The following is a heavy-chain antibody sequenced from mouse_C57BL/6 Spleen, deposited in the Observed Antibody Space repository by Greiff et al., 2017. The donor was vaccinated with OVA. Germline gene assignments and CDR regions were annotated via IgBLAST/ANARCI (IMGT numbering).Heavy chain of an antibody. Sequence: DVKLVESGGGLVQPKGSLKLSCAASGFSFNTYAMNWVRQAPGKGLEWVARIRSKSNNYATYYADSVKDRFTISRDDSESMLYLQMNNLKTEDTAMYYCVRQNTGYFDYWGQGTTLTVSS. V-gene: IGHV10-1*01. CDR3: VRQNTGYFDY. D-gene: IGHD5-2*01. J-gene: IGHJ2*01. CDR1: GFSFNTYA. CDR2: IRSKSNNYAT.